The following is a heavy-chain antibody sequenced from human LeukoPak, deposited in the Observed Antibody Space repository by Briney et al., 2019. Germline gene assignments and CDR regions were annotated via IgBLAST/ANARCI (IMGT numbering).Heavy chain of an antibody. CDR1: GFTFNYK. V-gene: IGHV3-21*01. Sequence: PGGSLRLSCAASGFTFNYKMNWVRQAPGKGLEWVSSISSSSSYIYYADSVKGRFTISRDNAKNSLYLQMNSLRAEDTAVYYCARDIQAYYYDSSASPDYWGQGTLVTVSS. J-gene: IGHJ4*02. CDR2: ISSSSSYI. D-gene: IGHD3-22*01. CDR3: ARDIQAYYYDSSASPDY.